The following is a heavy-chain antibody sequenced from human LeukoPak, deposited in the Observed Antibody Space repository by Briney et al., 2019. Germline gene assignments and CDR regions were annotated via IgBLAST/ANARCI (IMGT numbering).Heavy chain of an antibody. D-gene: IGHD1-14*01. CDR3: ARPREGTSGAFDI. J-gene: IGHJ3*02. CDR2: IYFSGGT. V-gene: IGHV4-4*07. CDR1: GDSITSYY. Sequence: SETLSLTCIVSGDSITSYYWSWIRQPAGKGLEWIGRIYFSGGTNYNPSLKSRVTISVDTSKNQFSLKLSSVTAADTAVYYCARPREGTSGAFDIWGQGTMVTVSS.